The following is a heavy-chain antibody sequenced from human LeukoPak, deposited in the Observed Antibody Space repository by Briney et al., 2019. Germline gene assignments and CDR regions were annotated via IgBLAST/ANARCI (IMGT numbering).Heavy chain of an antibody. V-gene: IGHV3-48*04. J-gene: IGHJ6*03. CDR2: ISSSSSTI. Sequence: PGGSLRLSCAASGFTFSSYSMNWVRQAPGKGLEWVSYISSSSSTIYYADSVKGRFTISRDNAKNSLYLQMNSLRAEDTAVYYCARDGYYYDSSGYYTYYYYYYMDVWGKGTTVTVSS. D-gene: IGHD3-22*01. CDR3: ARDGYYYDSSGYYTYYYYYYMDV. CDR1: GFTFSSYS.